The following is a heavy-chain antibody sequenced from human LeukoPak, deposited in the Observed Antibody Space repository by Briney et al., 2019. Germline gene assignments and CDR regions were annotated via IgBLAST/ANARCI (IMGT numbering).Heavy chain of an antibody. V-gene: IGHV3-33*01. J-gene: IGHJ2*01. CDR1: GFTFSSYG. D-gene: IGHD2-15*01. CDR3: ARDNSRCSGGSCYTVPWYFDL. Sequence: GRSLRLSCAASGFTFSSYGMHWVRQAPGKGLEWVAVIWHDGSNKYYADSVKGRFTISRDNSKNTLYLQMNSLRAEDTAVYYCARDNSRCSGGSCYTVPWYFDLWGRGTLVTVSS. CDR2: IWHDGSNK.